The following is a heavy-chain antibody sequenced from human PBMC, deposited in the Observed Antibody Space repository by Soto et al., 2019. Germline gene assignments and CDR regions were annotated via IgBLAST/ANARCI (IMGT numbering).Heavy chain of an antibody. D-gene: IGHD2-21*01. Sequence: SETLSLTCTVSGGSISRGGYYWSWIRQPPGKGLEWIGYIYYSGSTYYNPSLKSRVTISVDTSKNQFSLKLSSVTAADTAVYYCAASCVGCGGFNYYGMDVWGQGTTVT. CDR2: IYYSGST. CDR1: GGSISRGGYY. CDR3: AASCVGCGGFNYYGMDV. J-gene: IGHJ6*02. V-gene: IGHV4-31*03.